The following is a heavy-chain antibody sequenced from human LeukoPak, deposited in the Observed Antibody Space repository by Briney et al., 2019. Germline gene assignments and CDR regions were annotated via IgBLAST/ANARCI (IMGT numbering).Heavy chain of an antibody. CDR2: IYYSGST. V-gene: IGHV4-59*01. D-gene: IGHD3-3*01. J-gene: IGHJ4*02. CDR3: ARVRHDFWSGYYTTYIFDY. CDR1: GDSISSYY. Sequence: SETLSLTCTVSGDSISSYYWSWIRQPPGKGLEWIGYIYYSGSTNYNPSLKSRVTISVDTSKNQFSLKLSSVTAADTAVYYCARVRHDFWSGYYTTYIFDYWGQGTLVTVSS.